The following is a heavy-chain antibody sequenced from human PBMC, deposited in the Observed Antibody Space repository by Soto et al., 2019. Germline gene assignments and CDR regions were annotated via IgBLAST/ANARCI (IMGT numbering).Heavy chain of an antibody. Sequence: HVQLQESGPGPVTPSQTLSLSCTVSGVSITSGSYYWTWVRQSPGKGLEWIGYRYYSGNTYYNPSLNSRATISVDTSKNQFFLKLTSVTAADTAVYYWARGDYGQYDAYNWFDPWGQGNLVIVAS. CDR3: ARGDYGQYDAYNWFDP. V-gene: IGHV4-30-4*01. J-gene: IGHJ5*02. CDR2: RYYSGNT. D-gene: IGHD3-10*01. CDR1: GVSITSGSYY.